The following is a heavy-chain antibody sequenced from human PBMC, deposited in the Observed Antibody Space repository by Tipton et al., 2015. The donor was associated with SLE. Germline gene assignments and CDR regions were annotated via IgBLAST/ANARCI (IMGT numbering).Heavy chain of an antibody. CDR1: GFTFSSYG. D-gene: IGHD4-17*01. V-gene: IGHV3-33*06. J-gene: IGHJ4*02. CDR2: IWYDGSDK. CDR3: AKDPGRDYGDYPFDY. Sequence: SLRLSCAASGFTFSSYGMHWVRQAPGKGLEWVAVIWYDGSDKYYADSVKGRFTISRDNSKNTLYLQMNSLRAEDTAVYYCAKDPGRDYGDYPFDYWGQGTLVTVSS.